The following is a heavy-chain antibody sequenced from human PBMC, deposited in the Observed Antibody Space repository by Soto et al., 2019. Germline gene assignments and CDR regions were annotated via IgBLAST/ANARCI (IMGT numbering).Heavy chain of an antibody. Sequence: QVQLVQSGAEVKKPGSSVKVSCKASGGTFSSYTISWVRQAPGQGLEWMGRIIPILGIANYAQRFQGRVTITADKPTSTAYMELSSLRSEDTAVYYCARSSTSPFDYWGQGTLVTVSS. D-gene: IGHD2-2*01. V-gene: IGHV1-69*02. CDR2: IIPILGIA. J-gene: IGHJ4*02. CDR3: ARSSTSPFDY. CDR1: GGTFSSYT.